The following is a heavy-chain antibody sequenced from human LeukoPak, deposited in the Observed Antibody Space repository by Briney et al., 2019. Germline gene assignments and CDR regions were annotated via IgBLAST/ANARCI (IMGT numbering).Heavy chain of an antibody. Sequence: SETLSLTCTVSGGSISSYYWSWVRQPPGKGLEWIGYIYYSGSTNYNPSLKSRVTISVDTSKNQFSLKLSSVTAADTAVYYCARIDSGSYPGGAFDIWGQGTMVTVSS. V-gene: IGHV4-59*08. D-gene: IGHD1-26*01. CDR3: ARIDSGSYPGGAFDI. CDR2: IYYSGST. J-gene: IGHJ3*02. CDR1: GGSISSYY.